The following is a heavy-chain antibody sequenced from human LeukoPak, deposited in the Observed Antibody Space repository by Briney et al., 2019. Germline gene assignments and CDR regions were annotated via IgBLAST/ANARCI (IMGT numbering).Heavy chain of an antibody. Sequence: GGSLRLSCAASGFTFSSYWMSWVRQAPGKGLEWVANIKQDGSEKYYVDSVKGRFTISRDNAKNSLYLQMNSLRAEDTAVYYCARGLRWAAGDAFDIWGQGTMVTVSS. J-gene: IGHJ3*02. D-gene: IGHD3-16*01. V-gene: IGHV3-7*03. CDR2: IKQDGSEK. CDR3: ARGLRWAAGDAFDI. CDR1: GFTFSSYW.